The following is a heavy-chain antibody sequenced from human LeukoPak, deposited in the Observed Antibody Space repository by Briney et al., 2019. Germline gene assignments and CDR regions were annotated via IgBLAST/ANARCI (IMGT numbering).Heavy chain of an antibody. V-gene: IGHV3-53*01. J-gene: IGHJ4*02. CDR2: IYSGGST. CDR3: ASIDEFWSGYPY. CDR1: GFTVSSNY. Sequence: PGGSLRLSCAASGFTVSSNYMSWVRQAAGRVREWVSLIYSGGSTYYADSVKGRFAISRDNSKNTLYLQMNSVRAEDTAVYYCASIDEFWSGYPYWGQGTLVTVS. D-gene: IGHD3-3*01.